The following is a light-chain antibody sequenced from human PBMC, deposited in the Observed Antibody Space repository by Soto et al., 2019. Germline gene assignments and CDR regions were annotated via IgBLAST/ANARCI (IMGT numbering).Light chain of an antibody. J-gene: IGLJ1*01. CDR2: SNN. CDR1: SSNIGSNT. Sequence: QSVLTQPPSASGTPGQRVTISCSGSSSNIGSNTVNWYQQLPGTAPKLLIYSNNQRPSGVPDRFSGSKSGTSASLAISGLQSEAAADYYCAALDASLNGPYYVFGTGTTLTVL. CDR3: AALDASLNGPYYV. V-gene: IGLV1-44*01.